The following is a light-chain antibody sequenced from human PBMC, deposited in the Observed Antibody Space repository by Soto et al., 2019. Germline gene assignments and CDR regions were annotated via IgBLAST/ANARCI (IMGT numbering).Light chain of an antibody. J-gene: IGKJ4*01. CDR3: QQYNNWPVLT. CDR2: VAS. CDR1: QSVSSN. V-gene: IGKV3-15*01. Sequence: EIVMTQSPATLSVSPGERATLSCRASQSVSSNLAWYQQKPGQAPRLLIYVASTRATGIPARFSGSGSGTEFTLTISSLQSEDFAVYYCQQYNNWPVLTFGGGTKVEIK.